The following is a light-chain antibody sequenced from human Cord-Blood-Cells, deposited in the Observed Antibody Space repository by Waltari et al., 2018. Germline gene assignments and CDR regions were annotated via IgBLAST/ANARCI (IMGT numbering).Light chain of an antibody. V-gene: IGKV1-39*01. CDR2: AAS. J-gene: IGKJ1*01. CDR3: QQSYSTPRT. Sequence: DIQMTQSPSSLSASVGDRVTITCRGSQNISSYLNWYQQKPGKAPKLLIYAASSLQSGVPSRSCGSRSGTDFTLTIISLQPQDFAAYYCQQSYSTPRTFGQGTKVEIK. CDR1: QNISSY.